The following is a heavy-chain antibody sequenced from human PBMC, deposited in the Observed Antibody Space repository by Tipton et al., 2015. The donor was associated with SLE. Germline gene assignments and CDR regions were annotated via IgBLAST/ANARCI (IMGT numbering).Heavy chain of an antibody. Sequence: TLSLTCTVSGGSISSYYWSWIRQPPGKGLEWIGYIYYSGSTNYNPSLKSRVTISVDTSKNQFSLKLSSVTAADTAVYYCARLEYWGQGTLVTVSS. CDR1: GGSISSYY. V-gene: IGHV4-59*12. CDR2: IYYSGST. CDR3: ARLEY. D-gene: IGHD1-1*01. J-gene: IGHJ4*02.